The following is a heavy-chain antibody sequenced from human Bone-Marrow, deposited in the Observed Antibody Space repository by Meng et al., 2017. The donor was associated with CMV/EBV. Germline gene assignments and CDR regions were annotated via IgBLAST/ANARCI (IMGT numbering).Heavy chain of an antibody. CDR2: IYYSGST. D-gene: IGHD1-26*01. CDR1: GGSISSSSYY. CDR3: ARELAGATLY. Sequence: GSLRLSCTVSGGSISSSSYYWGWIRQPPGKGLEWIGSIYYSGSTYYNPSLKSRVTISVDTSKNQFSLKPSSVTAADTAVYYCARELAGATLYWGQGTLVTVSS. V-gene: IGHV4-39*07. J-gene: IGHJ4*02.